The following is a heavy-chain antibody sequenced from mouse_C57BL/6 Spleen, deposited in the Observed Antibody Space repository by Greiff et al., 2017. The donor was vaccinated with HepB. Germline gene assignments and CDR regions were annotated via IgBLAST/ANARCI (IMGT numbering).Heavy chain of an antibody. CDR1: GYTFTSYW. V-gene: IGHV1-55*01. CDR2: IYPGSGST. D-gene: IGHD2-4*01. CDR3: ARWCAITTTGYYAMDY. Sequence: VQLQQPGAELVKPGASVKMSCKASGYTFTSYWITWVKQRPGQGLEWIGDIYPGSGSTNYNEKFKSKATLTVDTSSSTAYMQLSSLTSEDSAVYYCARWCAITTTGYYAMDYWGQGTSVTVSS. J-gene: IGHJ4*01.